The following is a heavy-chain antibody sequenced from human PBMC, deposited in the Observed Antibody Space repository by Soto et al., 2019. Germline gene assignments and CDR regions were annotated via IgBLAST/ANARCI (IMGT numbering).Heavy chain of an antibody. D-gene: IGHD1-1*01. CDR1: GFTFSDYY. V-gene: IGHV3-11*01. CDR3: AKDKPGTTSFDI. J-gene: IGHJ3*02. CDR2: ISTSDSTI. Sequence: PGGSLRLSCAASGFTFSDYYMAWIRQAPGKGLEWVSYISTSDSTIYYADSVKGRFTISRDTSKNTLYLQMNTLRAEDTAVYFCAKDKPGTTSFDIWGQGTMVTVSS.